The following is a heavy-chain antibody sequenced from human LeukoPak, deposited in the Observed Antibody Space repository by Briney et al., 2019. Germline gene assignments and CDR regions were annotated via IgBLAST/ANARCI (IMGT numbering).Heavy chain of an antibody. CDR2: ITTSGGST. D-gene: IGHD3-3*01. CDR1: GFTFRSSE. V-gene: IGHV3-23*01. Sequence: GGSLRLSCAASGFTFRSSEMNWVRQAPGKGLEWVSSITTSGGSTYYADSVKGRFTISRDNSKNTLYLQMNSLRAEDTAVYYCAKDYDFWSGYSLPFDYWGQGTLVTVSS. J-gene: IGHJ4*02. CDR3: AKDYDFWSGYSLPFDY.